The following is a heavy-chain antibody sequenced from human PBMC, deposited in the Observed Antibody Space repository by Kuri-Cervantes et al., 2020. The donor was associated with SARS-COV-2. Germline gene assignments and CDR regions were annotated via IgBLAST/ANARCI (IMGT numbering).Heavy chain of an antibody. CDR1: GHTLTNYW. J-gene: IGHJ4*02. Sequence: KVSCKASGHTLTNYWIGWVCQMPGKGLEWVGIIYPGDSDTRYSPSFQGQVTISADKSITTAYLQWSSLKASDTAIYYCASRGTTVPAGNYWGQGTLVTVSS. D-gene: IGHD4-17*01. V-gene: IGHV5-51*01. CDR3: ASRGTTVPAGNY. CDR2: IYPGDSDT.